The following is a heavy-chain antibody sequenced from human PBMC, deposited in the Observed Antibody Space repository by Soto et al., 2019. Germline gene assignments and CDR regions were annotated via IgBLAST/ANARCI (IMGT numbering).Heavy chain of an antibody. V-gene: IGHV1-58*02. J-gene: IGHJ4*02. CDR1: GFTFTSSA. D-gene: IGHD2-15*01. Sequence: QMQLVQSGPEVKKPGTSVKVSCKASGFTFTSSAMQWVRQARGQRLEWIGWIVVGSGHTNYAQKFQERVTITRDMSTSTAYMELSSLRAEDTAVYDCAADSRYCSGGNCEDYWGQGTLVTVSS. CDR3: AADSRYCSGGNCEDY. CDR2: IVVGSGHT.